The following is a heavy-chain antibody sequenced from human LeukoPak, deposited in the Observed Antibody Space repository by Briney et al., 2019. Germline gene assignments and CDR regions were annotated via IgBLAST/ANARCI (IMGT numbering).Heavy chain of an antibody. V-gene: IGHV3-74*01. CDR3: ARESALEWEPFDY. CDR1: GFTFSSYW. D-gene: IGHD1-26*01. Sequence: GGSLRLSCAASGFTFSSYWMHWVRQAPGKGLVWVSRINSDGSSTSYADSVKGRFTISRDNAKNSLYLQMNSLRAEDTAVYYCARESALEWEPFDYWGQGTLVTVSS. J-gene: IGHJ4*02. CDR2: INSDGSST.